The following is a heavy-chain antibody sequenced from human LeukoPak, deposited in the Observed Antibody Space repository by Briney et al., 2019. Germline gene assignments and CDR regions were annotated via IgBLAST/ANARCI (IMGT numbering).Heavy chain of an antibody. Sequence: SETLSLTCAVYGGSFSGYYWSWIRQPPGKGLEWIGEINHSGSTNYNPSLKSRVTISVDTSKNQFSLKLSSVTGADPAVYYCAREGGFSIFDYWGQGTLVTVSS. CDR1: GGSFSGYY. D-gene: IGHD5-12*01. CDR2: INHSGST. CDR3: AREGGFSIFDY. V-gene: IGHV4-34*01. J-gene: IGHJ4*02.